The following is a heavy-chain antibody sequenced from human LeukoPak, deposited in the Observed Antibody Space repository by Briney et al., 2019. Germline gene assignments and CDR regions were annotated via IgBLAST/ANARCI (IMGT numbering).Heavy chain of an antibody. CDR1: GFTFSNYG. V-gene: IGHV3-30*02. CDR3: AKDWGGHFASGSSSLFF. J-gene: IGHJ4*02. CDR2: ISFGGSYK. D-gene: IGHD3-10*01. Sequence: GGSLTLSCVASGFTFSNYGMHWVRQAPGKGLEWVAYISFGGSYKYYGGSLNGRFTISRDNSRNTLYLQMNILRTEDTSIFYCAKDWGGHFASGSSSLFFWGPGIPVSASS.